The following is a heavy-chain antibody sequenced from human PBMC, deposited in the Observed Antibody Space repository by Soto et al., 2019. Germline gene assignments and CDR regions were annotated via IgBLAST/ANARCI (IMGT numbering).Heavy chain of an antibody. CDR3: AKGTTVTTGRVWFDP. J-gene: IGHJ5*02. D-gene: IGHD4-17*01. Sequence: GGSLRLSCAASGFTFSSYVMSWVRQAPGKGLEWVSFIRGSGGSTYYADSVKGRFTISRDNSKNTLYLEMNSLRAEDTAVYYCAKGTTVTTGRVWFDPWGQGTLVTVSS. CDR2: IRGSGGST. V-gene: IGHV3-23*01. CDR1: GFTFSSYV.